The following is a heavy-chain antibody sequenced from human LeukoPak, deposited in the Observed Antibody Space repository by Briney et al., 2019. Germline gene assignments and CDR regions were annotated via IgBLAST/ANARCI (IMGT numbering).Heavy chain of an antibody. D-gene: IGHD2-15*01. CDR3: AKGVYCSGGSCYRNNWFDP. CDR1: GFTFSSYA. J-gene: IGHJ5*02. V-gene: IGHV3-23*01. Sequence: GGSLRLSCAASGFTFSSYAMSWVRQAPGKGLEWVSAISGSGGSTYYADSVKGRFTISRDNSKNTLYLQMNSLRAEDTAVYYCAKGVYCSGGSCYRNNWFDPWGQGTLVTVSS. CDR2: ISGSGGST.